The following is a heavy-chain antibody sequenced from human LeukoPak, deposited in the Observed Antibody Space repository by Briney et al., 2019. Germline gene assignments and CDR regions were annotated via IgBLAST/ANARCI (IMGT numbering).Heavy chain of an antibody. D-gene: IGHD3-10*01. V-gene: IGHV3-7*01. CDR2: IKQDGSEK. CDR3: ARDRRGYYGTFYMDV. CDR1: GFTFSRFW. J-gene: IGHJ6*03. Sequence: GRSLRLSCAASGFTFSRFWTSWVRQAPGKVLEWMANIKQDGSEKYYVDSVKGRFTISRDNAKNSLYLQMNSLRAEDTAVYYCARDRRGYYGTFYMDVWGKGTTVTISS.